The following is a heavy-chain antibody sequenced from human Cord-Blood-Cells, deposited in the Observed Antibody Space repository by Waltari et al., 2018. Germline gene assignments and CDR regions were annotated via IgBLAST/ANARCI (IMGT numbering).Heavy chain of an antibody. J-gene: IGHJ4*02. V-gene: IGHV3-7*01. D-gene: IGHD6-6*01. Sequence: EVQLVESGGGLVQPGGSLRLSCAASGFTFSSYWMSWVRQAPGKGLEGVANIRQGGSEKYYVDSVKGRFTISRDNAKNALYLQMNSLRAEDTAVYYCARGRSSFFDYWGQGTLVTVSS. CDR2: IRQGGSEK. CDR1: GFTFSSYW. CDR3: ARGRSSFFDY.